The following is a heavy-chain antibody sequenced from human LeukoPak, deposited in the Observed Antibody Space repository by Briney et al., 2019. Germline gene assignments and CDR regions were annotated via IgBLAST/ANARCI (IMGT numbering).Heavy chain of an antibody. CDR2: IYYSGSP. CDR1: GVSISSYH. J-gene: IGHJ5*02. Sequence: SETLSLTCTVSGVSISSYHWSWIRQPPGKGLEWVGYIYYSGSPNYNPSLKSRVTISVDTSKNQFSLKLSSVTAADTAVYYCARHGGKLGLPNWFDPWGQGTLVTVSS. V-gene: IGHV4-59*08. D-gene: IGHD3-16*01. CDR3: ARHGGKLGLPNWFDP.